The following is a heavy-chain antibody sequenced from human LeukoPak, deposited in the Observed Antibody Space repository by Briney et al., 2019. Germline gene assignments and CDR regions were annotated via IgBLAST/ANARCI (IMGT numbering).Heavy chain of an antibody. J-gene: IGHJ4*02. V-gene: IGHV1-18*01. Sequence: ASVKVSCKASGYTFTTYGITWVRQAPGQGLEWMGWISAYNGNTNYAQKLQGRVTMTTDTSTSTAYMELRSLRFDDTAVYYCARALVDGYKELGYWGQGTLVPVSS. CDR3: ARALVDGYKELGY. CDR2: ISAYNGNT. D-gene: IGHD5-24*01. CDR1: GYTFTTYG.